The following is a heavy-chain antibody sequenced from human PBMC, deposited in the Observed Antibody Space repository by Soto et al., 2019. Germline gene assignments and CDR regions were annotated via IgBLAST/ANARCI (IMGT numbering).Heavy chain of an antibody. CDR2: ISGSGGST. J-gene: IGHJ4*02. D-gene: IGHD3-22*01. V-gene: IGHV3-23*01. Sequence: EVQLLESGGGLVQPGGSLRLSCAASGFTFSSYAMSWVRQAPGKGLEWVSAISGSGGSTYYADSVKGRFTISRDNSKNTLYLQMNSLRAEDTAVYYCAKDSTPGGYYDSSGYFHYFDYWGQGTLVTVSS. CDR3: AKDSTPGGYYDSSGYFHYFDY. CDR1: GFTFSSYA.